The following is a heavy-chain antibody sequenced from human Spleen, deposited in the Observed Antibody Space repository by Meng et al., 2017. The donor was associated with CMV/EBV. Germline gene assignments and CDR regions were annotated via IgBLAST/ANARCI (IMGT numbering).Heavy chain of an antibody. J-gene: IGHJ4*02. V-gene: IGHV1-2*02. CDR2: INPNSGGT. CDR1: GYTFTAHY. Sequence: ASVKVSCKASGYTFTAHYFHWVRQAPGQGLEWMGWINPNSGGTNYAQKFQGRVTMTRDTSISTAYMELSRLRSDDTAVYYCARARLDYVFWSGTNDYWGQGTLVTVSS. D-gene: IGHD3-3*01. CDR3: ARARLDYVFWSGTNDY.